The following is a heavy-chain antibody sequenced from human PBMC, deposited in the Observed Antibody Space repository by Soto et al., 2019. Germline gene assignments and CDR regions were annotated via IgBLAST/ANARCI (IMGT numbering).Heavy chain of an antibody. J-gene: IGHJ2*01. V-gene: IGHV4-34*01. CDR2: INDRGSI. Sequence: QVQLQQWGAGPLRPLETLSLTCGVSGGPSSGNSWAWTPHPPGRGLEWIGEINDRGSINYNPSLKSRVSISVDTSKNHYSLNLRSVTAADTAVYYCAKESHDILTGPPWVWYFDLWGRGTLVTVSS. CDR1: GGPSSGNS. CDR3: AKESHDILTGPPWVWYFDL. D-gene: IGHD3-9*01.